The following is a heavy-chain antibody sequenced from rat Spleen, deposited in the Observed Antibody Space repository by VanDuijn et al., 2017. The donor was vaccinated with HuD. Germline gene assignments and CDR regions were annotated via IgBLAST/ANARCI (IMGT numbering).Heavy chain of an antibody. Sequence: EVQLVESDGGLVQPGRSLQVSCAASGFTFSDFGIHWFRQTPAKGLEWVAYISTGGDNTYYRDSVQGRFTISRDNAKSTLYLQMDSLRSEDTATYYCTRGTYYRHWGQGVMVTVSS. J-gene: IGHJ2*01. V-gene: IGHV5S13*01. D-gene: IGHD1-9*01. CDR2: ISTGGDNT. CDR1: GFTFSDFG. CDR3: TRGTYYRH.